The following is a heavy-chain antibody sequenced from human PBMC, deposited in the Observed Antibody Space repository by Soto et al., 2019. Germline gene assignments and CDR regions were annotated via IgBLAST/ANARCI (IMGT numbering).Heavy chain of an antibody. Sequence: QVQLVQSGAEVKKPGSSVKVSCKASGGTFSSYAISWVRQAPGQGLEWVGGIIPIVGTENYAQKFQGRVTITADESTSTAYMELRSLRSEDTAVYYGARTRGYSGYDPRNWFDPGGQGTLVTVSS. V-gene: IGHV1-69*12. CDR1: GGTFSSYA. CDR3: ARTRGYSGYDPRNWFDP. CDR2: IIPIVGTE. J-gene: IGHJ5*02. D-gene: IGHD5-12*01.